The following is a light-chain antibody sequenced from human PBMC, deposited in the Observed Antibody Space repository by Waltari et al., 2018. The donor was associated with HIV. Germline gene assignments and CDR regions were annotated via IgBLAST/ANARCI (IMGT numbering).Light chain of an antibody. CDR2: EVT. J-gene: IGLJ2*01. Sequence: QSALTQPASVSGSPGQSITISCTGSDVGNYNLVSWYQQDPGQAPRLMIFEVTKRPSGVSDRFSGSKSGNTASLTISGLQAEDEADYYCASYGGTSNFVFGGGTRVTVL. CDR1: DVGNYNL. CDR3: ASYGGTSNFV. V-gene: IGLV2-23*02.